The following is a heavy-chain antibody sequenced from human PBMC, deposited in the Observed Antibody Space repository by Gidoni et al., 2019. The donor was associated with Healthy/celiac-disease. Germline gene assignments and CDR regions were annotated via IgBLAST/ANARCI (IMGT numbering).Heavy chain of an antibody. CDR2: IYTSGST. CDR1: GGSISSGRYY. CDR3: ARDNSSGWDISFDY. J-gene: IGHJ4*02. D-gene: IGHD6-19*01. Sequence: QVQLQESGPGLVKPSQTLSLTCTVSGGSISSGRYYWSWIRQPAGKGLGWIGRIYTSGSTNYNPSLKSRVTISVDTSKNQFSLKLSSVTAADTAVYYCARDNSSGWDISFDYWGQGTLVTVSS. V-gene: IGHV4-61*02.